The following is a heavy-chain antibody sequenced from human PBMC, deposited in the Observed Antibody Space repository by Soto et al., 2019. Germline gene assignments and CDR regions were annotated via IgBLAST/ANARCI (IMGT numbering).Heavy chain of an antibody. CDR3: ARERSTSNPLEY. CDR1: GYTFISSG. D-gene: IGHD4-4*01. J-gene: IGHJ4*02. Sequence: QVQLVQSGAEVKKPGASVKVSCKASGYTFISSGIIWVRQAPGQGLEWMAWISSYNGDTNYAQKFQGRVTLTTDKSTSTADMELRTLRSDDRAVYYCARERSTSNPLEYWGQGTLVTVSS. CDR2: ISSYNGDT. V-gene: IGHV1-18*01.